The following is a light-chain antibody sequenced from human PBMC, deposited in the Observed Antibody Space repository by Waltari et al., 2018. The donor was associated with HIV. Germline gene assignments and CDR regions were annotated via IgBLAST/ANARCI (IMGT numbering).Light chain of an antibody. J-gene: IGKJ2*01. CDR3: QQYNSDFYT. CDR1: QNVDRW. Sequence: IQMHQSPSILSASVGDRVTITCRASQNVDRWLAWYQQRPGRAPKLLIYKASTLEYGVPARFTGSGSGTNFTLTINSLRPDDFATYYCQQYNSDFYTFGLGTRLDLK. CDR2: KAS. V-gene: IGKV1-5*03.